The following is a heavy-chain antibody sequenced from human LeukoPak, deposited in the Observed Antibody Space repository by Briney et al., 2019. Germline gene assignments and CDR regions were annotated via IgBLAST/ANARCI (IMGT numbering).Heavy chain of an antibody. V-gene: IGHV4-59*01. Sequence: SETLSLTCTVSGGSISSYYRSWIRQPPRKGLEWVGYIYHGGTTNYNPPLKSRVTISVDTSKSQFSLKLSSVTAADTAIYYCARNIVGPRQVDYWGQGTLVTVSS. CDR3: ARNIVGPRQVDY. D-gene: IGHD1-26*01. CDR2: IYHGGTT. CDR1: GGSISSYY. J-gene: IGHJ4*02.